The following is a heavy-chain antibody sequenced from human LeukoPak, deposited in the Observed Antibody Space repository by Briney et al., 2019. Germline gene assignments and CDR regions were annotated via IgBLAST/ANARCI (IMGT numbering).Heavy chain of an antibody. Sequence: MASETLSLTCAVYGGSFSGYYWSWIRQPPGKGLEWIGEINHSGSTNYNPSLKSRVTISVDTSKNQFSLKLSSVTAADTAVYYCARYRGYFDWLLYFDYWGQGTLVTVSS. CDR3: ARYRGYFDWLLYFDY. CDR2: INHSGST. CDR1: GGSFSGYY. V-gene: IGHV4-34*01. D-gene: IGHD3-9*01. J-gene: IGHJ4*02.